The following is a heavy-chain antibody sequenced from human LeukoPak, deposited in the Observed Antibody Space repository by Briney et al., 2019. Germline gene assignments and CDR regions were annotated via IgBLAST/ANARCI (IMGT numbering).Heavy chain of an antibody. CDR1: GFTFDDYA. D-gene: IGHD2-15*01. Sequence: GGSLRLSCAASGFTFDDYAMHWVRQAPGKGLEWVSGISGSGNSTYYADSVKGRFTISRDNSKNTLYLQMNSLRAEDTAVYYCAKDRRITMPSAFDIWGQGTLVTVSS. V-gene: IGHV3-23*01. J-gene: IGHJ3*02. CDR3: AKDRRITMPSAFDI. CDR2: ISGSGNST.